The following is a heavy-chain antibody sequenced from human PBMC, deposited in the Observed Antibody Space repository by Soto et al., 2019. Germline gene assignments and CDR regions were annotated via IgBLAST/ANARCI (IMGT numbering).Heavy chain of an antibody. Sequence: EVRLVESGGGVVRPGGSLRLWCEVSGFRFDEYAMSWVRQAPGKGLEWVSGINWDGGSTSYANSVKGRFTMSRDNAKKSLYLQMDSWSAEDTALYYGARDAFSGTHNYTPSYVDVGGKGTPVTASS. CDR1: GFRFDEYA. D-gene: IGHD3-10*01. J-gene: IGHJ6*03. CDR3: ARDAFSGTHNYTPSYVDV. CDR2: INWDGGST. V-gene: IGHV3-20*04.